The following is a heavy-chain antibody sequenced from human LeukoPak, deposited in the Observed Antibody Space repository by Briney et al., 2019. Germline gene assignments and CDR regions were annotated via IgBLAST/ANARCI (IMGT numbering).Heavy chain of an antibody. J-gene: IGHJ4*02. D-gene: IGHD6-19*01. V-gene: IGHV4-59*08. CDR2: IYYSGST. CDR1: GGSISSYY. Sequence: SETLSLTCTVSGGSISSYYWSWIRQPPGKGLEWIGYIYYSGSTNYNPSLKSRVTISVDTSKNQFSLKLSSVTAADTAVYYCARHKGRIAVACKGFDYWGQGTLVTVSS. CDR3: ARHKGRIAVACKGFDY.